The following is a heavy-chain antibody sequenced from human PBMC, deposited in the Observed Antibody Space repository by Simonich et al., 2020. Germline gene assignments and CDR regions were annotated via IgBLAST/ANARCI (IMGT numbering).Heavy chain of an antibody. D-gene: IGHD5-12*01. Sequence: EVQLVESGGGLVQPGGSLRLSCAASGFTFSSYSMNWVRQDPGKGLERVSYISSSSSTIYYADSVKGRFTISRDNAKTSLYLQMNSLRAEDTAVYYCARDSSYYAFDIWGQGTMVTVSS. CDR3: ARDSSYYAFDI. V-gene: IGHV3-48*01. CDR2: ISSSSSTI. J-gene: IGHJ3*02. CDR1: GFTFSSYS.